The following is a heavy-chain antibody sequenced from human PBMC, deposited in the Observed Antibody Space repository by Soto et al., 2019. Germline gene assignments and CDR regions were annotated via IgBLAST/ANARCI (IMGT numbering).Heavy chain of an antibody. V-gene: IGHV3-30*03. CDR2: ISYDGSNK. J-gene: IGHJ4*02. CDR1: GFTFSSYG. D-gene: IGHD3-10*01. Sequence: VGSLRLSCAASGFTFSSYGMHWVRQAPGKGLEWVAVISYDGSNKYYADSVRGRFTISRDNAENTLYLQMNSLRAEDTAVYFCARIKTSPRSAGGGQGTLVTVSS. CDR3: ARIKTSPRSAG.